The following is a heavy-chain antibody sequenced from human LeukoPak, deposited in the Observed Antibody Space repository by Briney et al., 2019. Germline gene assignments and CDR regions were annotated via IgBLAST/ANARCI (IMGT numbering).Heavy chain of an antibody. J-gene: IGHJ4*02. CDR3: ARGTPRNQLLLYHFDY. D-gene: IGHD2-2*02. V-gene: IGHV1-2*06. Sequence: ASVKVSCKASGYTFTAYYIHWVRQAPGQGLEWMGRINPNSGGTNFAEKFQGRVTMTRDTSISTAYMELSRLRSDDTAMYYCARGTPRNQLLLYHFDYWGQGTLVTVSS. CDR1: GYTFTAYY. CDR2: INPNSGGT.